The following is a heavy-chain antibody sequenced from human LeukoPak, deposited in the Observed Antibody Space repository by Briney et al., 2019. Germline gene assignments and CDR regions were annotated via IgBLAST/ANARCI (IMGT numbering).Heavy chain of an antibody. V-gene: IGHV1-69*02. D-gene: IGHD6-13*01. CDR2: IIPILGIA. CDR3: ASVRYSSSFPSKTYYFDY. J-gene: IGHJ4*02. Sequence: SVTVSCTASGGTFSSYTISWVRQAPGPGLERMGRIIPILGIANYAQTFHGRVTITAETSTSTAYMELSSLKSEDTAVYYCASVRYSSSFPSKTYYFDYWGQGTLVTVSS. CDR1: GGTFSSYT.